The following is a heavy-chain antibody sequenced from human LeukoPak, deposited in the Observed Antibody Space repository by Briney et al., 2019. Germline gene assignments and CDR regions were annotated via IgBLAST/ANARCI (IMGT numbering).Heavy chain of an antibody. J-gene: IGHJ4*02. D-gene: IGHD2-21*01. V-gene: IGHV4-39*01. Sequence: SETLSLTCTVSGGSISSSSYYWGWIRQPPGKGLEWIGSIYYSGSTYYNPSLKSRVTISVDTSENQFSLQLNSVTPEDTAVYYCARGGKDAYCGFDYWGQGTLVTVSS. CDR1: GGSISSSSYY. CDR3: ARGGKDAYCGFDY. CDR2: IYYSGST.